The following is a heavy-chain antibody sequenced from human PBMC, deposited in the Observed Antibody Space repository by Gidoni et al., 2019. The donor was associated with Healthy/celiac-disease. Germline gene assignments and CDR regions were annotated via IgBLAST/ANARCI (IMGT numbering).Heavy chain of an antibody. CDR3: AKSPIAAAGPIDY. J-gene: IGHJ4*02. D-gene: IGHD6-13*01. CDR1: GFPFSSYA. CDR2: ISGSGGST. Sequence: EVQLLESGGGLVQPGGSLRLSCAASGFPFSSYAMSWVRQAPGKGLAWVSAISGSGGSTYYADSVKGRFTISRDNSKNTLYLQMNSLRAEDTAVYYCAKSPIAAAGPIDYWGQGTLVTVSS. V-gene: IGHV3-23*01.